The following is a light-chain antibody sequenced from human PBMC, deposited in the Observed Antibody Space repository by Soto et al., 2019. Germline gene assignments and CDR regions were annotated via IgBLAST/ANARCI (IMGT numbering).Light chain of an antibody. CDR2: DAS. V-gene: IGKV3-11*01. CDR3: QHRSNWPIA. CDR1: QSVSGY. Sequence: EIVLTQSPSTLSLSPGERFTLSCMASQSVSGYLAWYQQKLGQAPRLLIYDASKRATGIPARFSGSGSGTDFTLTISGLEPEDFALYYCQHRSNWPIAFGQGTRLEIK. J-gene: IGKJ5*01.